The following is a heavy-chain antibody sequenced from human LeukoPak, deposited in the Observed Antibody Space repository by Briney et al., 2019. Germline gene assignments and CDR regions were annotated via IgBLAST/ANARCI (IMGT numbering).Heavy chain of an antibody. CDR1: GFTFSSYA. V-gene: IGHV3-30*04. CDR2: ISYDGSNK. D-gene: IGHD6-6*01. CDR3: ARSSDDAFDI. Sequence: GGSLRLSCAASGFTFSSYAMHWVRQAPGKGLEWVAVISYDGSNKYHADSVKGRFTISRDNSKNTLYLQMNSLRAEDTAVYYCARSSDDAFDIWGQGTMVTVSS. J-gene: IGHJ3*02.